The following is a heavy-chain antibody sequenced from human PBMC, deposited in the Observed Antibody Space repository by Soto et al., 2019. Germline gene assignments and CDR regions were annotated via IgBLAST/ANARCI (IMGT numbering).Heavy chain of an antibody. D-gene: IGHD3-9*01. CDR2: ISGTASRT. V-gene: IGHV3-23*01. Sequence: GGSLRLSCAASGFTFTNYALSWVRQAPGKGLAWVTTISGTASRTYYVDSVKGRFFISRDNSKNTVTLQMNNLTLDDTAVYYCATSFRYFDNWGQGTRVTVSS. CDR1: GFTFTNYA. CDR3: ATSFRYFDN. J-gene: IGHJ4*02.